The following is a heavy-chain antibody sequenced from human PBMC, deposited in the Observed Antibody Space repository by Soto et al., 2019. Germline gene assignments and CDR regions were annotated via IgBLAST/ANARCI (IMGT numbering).Heavy chain of an antibody. CDR1: GFTFSNYY. CDR3: VRLVRDYDSSGAYYLAYDN. D-gene: IGHD3-22*01. V-gene: IGHV3-11*01. J-gene: IGHJ4*02. Sequence: PGGSLRLSCAASGFTFSNYYMNWIRQAPGKGLEWISYISDSGKTIYQADSVKGRFTISRDNAKSSVFLQMNSLRVEDTAVYFCVRLVRDYDSSGAYYLAYDNWGQGTLVTVSS. CDR2: ISDSGKTI.